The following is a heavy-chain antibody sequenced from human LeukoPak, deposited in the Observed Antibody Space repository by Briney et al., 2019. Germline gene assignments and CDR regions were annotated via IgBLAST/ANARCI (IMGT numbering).Heavy chain of an antibody. J-gene: IGHJ3*02. D-gene: IGHD4-17*01. V-gene: IGHV4-59*11. CDR1: DDSFSSHY. Sequence: SDTLSLTCAVSDDSFSSHYWTWIRQPPGKGLEWIGYISYIGSTNYNPSLKSRVTISIDTSKNEFSLKLTSVTAADTAVYYCARDLVTVTKGFDIWGQGTMVTVSS. CDR2: ISYIGST. CDR3: ARDLVTVTKGFDI.